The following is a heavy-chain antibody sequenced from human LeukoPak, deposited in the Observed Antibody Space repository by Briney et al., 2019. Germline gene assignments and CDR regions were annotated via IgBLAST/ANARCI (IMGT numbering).Heavy chain of an antibody. CDR3: ARDPLTGYSRLDY. CDR1: GGSISSYY. D-gene: IGHD3-9*01. V-gene: IGHV4-59*12. J-gene: IGHJ4*02. Sequence: TSETLSLTCTVSGGSISSYYWSWIRQPPGKGLEWIGYIYYSGSTNYNPSLKSRVTISVDTSKNQFSLKLSSVTAAGTAVYYCARDPLTGYSRLDYWGQGTLVTVSS. CDR2: IYYSGST.